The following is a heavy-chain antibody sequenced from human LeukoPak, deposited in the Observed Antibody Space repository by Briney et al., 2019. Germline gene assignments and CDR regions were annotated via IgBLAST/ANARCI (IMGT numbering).Heavy chain of an antibody. D-gene: IGHD6-6*01. J-gene: IGHJ3*02. CDR2: IIPILGIA. CDR3: ARGRGAARSAFDI. CDR1: GGTFSSYA. Sequence: ASVKVSCKASGGTFSSYAISWVRQAPGQGLEWMGRIIPILGIANYAQKFQGRVTITADKSTSTAYMELSSLRSEDTAVYYRARGRGAARSAFDIWGQGTMVTVSS. V-gene: IGHV1-69*04.